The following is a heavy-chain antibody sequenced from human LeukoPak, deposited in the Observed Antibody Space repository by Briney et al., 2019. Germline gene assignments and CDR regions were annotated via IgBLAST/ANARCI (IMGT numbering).Heavy chain of an antibody. J-gene: IGHJ4*02. CDR2: IWYDGSNK. D-gene: IGHD4-23*01. CDR3: AKLGDYVGTPLGY. Sequence: GGSLGLSCAASGFTFSSYGMYWVRQAPGKGLEWVAVIWYDGSNKYYADSVKGRFTISRDNSKNTLYLQMNSLRAEDTAVYYCAKLGDYVGTPLGYWGQGTLVTVSS. V-gene: IGHV3-30*02. CDR1: GFTFSSYG.